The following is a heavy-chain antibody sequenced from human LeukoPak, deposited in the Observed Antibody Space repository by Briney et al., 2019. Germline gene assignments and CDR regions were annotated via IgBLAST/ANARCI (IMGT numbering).Heavy chain of an antibody. V-gene: IGHV3-23*01. J-gene: IGHJ4*02. CDR3: AKDMYYYGSGSINY. D-gene: IGHD3-10*01. CDR1: GFTFSSYA. CDR2: ISGSGGST. Sequence: EGSLRLSCAASGFTFSSYAMSWVRQAPGKGLEWVSAISGSGGSTYYADSVKGRFTISRDNSKNTLYLQMNSLRAEDTAVYYCAKDMYYYGSGSINYWGQGTLVTVSS.